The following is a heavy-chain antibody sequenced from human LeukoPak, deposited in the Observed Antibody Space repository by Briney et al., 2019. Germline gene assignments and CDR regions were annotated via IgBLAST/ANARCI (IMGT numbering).Heavy chain of an antibody. D-gene: IGHD3-9*01. CDR1: GVSITTYY. V-gene: IGHV4-59*01. Sequence: SETLSLTCTVSGVSITTYYWNWVRQPPGKGLEWIGHMFYSGTTSYNPSLKSRVAISVDTFKSRVSLTVTSVTAADAPVDYCGRDRGDYDILTGYYRGGGYFDYWGQGTLVTVSS. CDR2: MFYSGTT. J-gene: IGHJ4*02. CDR3: GRDRGDYDILTGYYRGGGYFDY.